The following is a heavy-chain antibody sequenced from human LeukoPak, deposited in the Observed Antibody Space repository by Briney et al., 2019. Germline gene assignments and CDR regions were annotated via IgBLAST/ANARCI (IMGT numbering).Heavy chain of an antibody. D-gene: IGHD1-1*01. V-gene: IGHV1-18*01. CDR2: ISAYNCNT. CDR3: ARAKLATYYMDV. J-gene: IGHJ6*03. CDR1: GYTFTSYG. Sequence: ASVKVSCKASGYTFTSYGISWVRQAPGQGLEWMGWISAYNCNTNYAQKLQGRVTMTTDTSTSTAYMELRSLRSDDTAVYYCARAKLATYYMDVWGKGITVTVSS.